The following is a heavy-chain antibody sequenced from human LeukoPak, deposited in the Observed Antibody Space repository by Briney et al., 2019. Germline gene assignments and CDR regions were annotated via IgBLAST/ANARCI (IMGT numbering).Heavy chain of an antibody. CDR1: GFXFSSYA. D-gene: IGHD4-23*01. CDR2: ISYDGSTK. CDR3: ARRAVAFDY. Sequence: GGSLRLSCAASGFXFSSYAIHWVRQAPGKGLDWVSVISYDGSTKYYADSVKGRFTISRDNSKNTLFLQVNSLRSEDAGVYYCARRAVAFDYWGQGTLVTVSS. J-gene: IGHJ4*02. V-gene: IGHV3-30-3*01.